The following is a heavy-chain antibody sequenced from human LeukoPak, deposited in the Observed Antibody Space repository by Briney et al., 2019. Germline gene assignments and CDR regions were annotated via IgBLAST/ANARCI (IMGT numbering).Heavy chain of an antibody. J-gene: IGHJ3*02. CDR3: ARGGPSILVVVAAQYDAFDI. CDR2: IIPIFGTA. CDR1: GGTFSSYA. Sequence: SVKVSCKASGGTFSSYAISWVRQAPGQGLEWMGGIIPIFGTANYAQKFQGRVTITADEFTSTAYMALSSLRSEDTAVYYCARGGPSILVVVAAQYDAFDIWGQGTMVTVSS. V-gene: IGHV1-69*01. D-gene: IGHD2-15*01.